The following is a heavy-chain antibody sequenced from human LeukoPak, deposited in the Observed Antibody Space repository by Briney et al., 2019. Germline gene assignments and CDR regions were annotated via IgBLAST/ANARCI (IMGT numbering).Heavy chain of an antibody. CDR2: INTNTGNP. V-gene: IGHV7-4-1*02. CDR3: ARDGQLWFLPYYYYYMDV. J-gene: IGHJ6*03. CDR1: GYTFTSYA. D-gene: IGHD5-18*01. Sequence: ASVKVSCKASGYTFTSYAMNWVRQAPGQGLEWMGWINTNTGNPTYAHGFTGRFVFSLDTSVSTAYLQISSLKAEDTAVYYCARDGQLWFLPYYYYYMDVWGKGTTVTISS.